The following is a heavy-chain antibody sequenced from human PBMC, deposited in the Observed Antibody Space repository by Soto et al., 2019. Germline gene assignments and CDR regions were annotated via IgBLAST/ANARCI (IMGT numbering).Heavy chain of an antibody. CDR1: GDSVSSNIAA. CDR3: AREVGNWFDP. J-gene: IGHJ5*02. CDR2: TYYQSKWYN. Sequence: SQTLSLTCAISGDSVSSNIAAWNWIRQSPSRGLEWLGRTYYQSKWYNDYAVSVKSRISINPDTSKNQFSLQLNAVSPEDTAVYYCAREVGNWFDPWGQGTLVTVSS. V-gene: IGHV6-1*01.